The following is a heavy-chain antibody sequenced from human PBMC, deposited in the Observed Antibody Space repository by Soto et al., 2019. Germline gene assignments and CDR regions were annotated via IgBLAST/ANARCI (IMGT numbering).Heavy chain of an antibody. CDR1: GGSISSYY. Sequence: QVQLQESGPGLVKPSETLSLTCTVSGGSISSYYWSWIRQPPGKGLEWIEYIYYSGSTNNNPSLKSRVTISVVTSRKQFYLKRSSVAAADKAVYYCARDKEDYIWGAFDIWGQGTMVTVSS. V-gene: IGHV4-59*01. J-gene: IGHJ3*02. D-gene: IGHD3-16*01. CDR2: IYYSGST. CDR3: ARDKEDYIWGAFDI.